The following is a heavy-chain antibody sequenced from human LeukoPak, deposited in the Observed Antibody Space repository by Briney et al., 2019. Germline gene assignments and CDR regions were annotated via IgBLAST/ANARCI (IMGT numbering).Heavy chain of an antibody. Sequence: GGSLGLSCAASGFTFSSYSMNWVRQAPVKGLEWVSYISSSSSTIYYADSVKGRFTISRDNAKNSLYLQMNSLRAEDTAVYYCARDRFGYYDYVWAXPDWFDPWGQGTLVTVSS. CDR3: ARDRFGYYDYVWAXPDWFDP. CDR2: ISSSSSTI. V-gene: IGHV3-48*01. D-gene: IGHD3-16*01. J-gene: IGHJ5*02. CDR1: GFTFSSYS.